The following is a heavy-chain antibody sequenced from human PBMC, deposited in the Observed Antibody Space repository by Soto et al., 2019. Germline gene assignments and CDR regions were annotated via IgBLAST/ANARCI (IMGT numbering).Heavy chain of an antibody. CDR3: TRVKLLVFGVDPRTNERASYY. J-gene: IGHJ4*02. CDR2: IRNTANSYTT. D-gene: IGHD3-10*01. V-gene: IGHV3-72*01. CDR1: GFTFSDHY. Sequence: EVQLVESGGNLVQPGGSLRLSCAASGFTFSDHYMDWVRQAPGKGLEWVGRIRNTANSYTTNYAASVKGRFTISRDDSKNSLYLQVNSLKTEDTAVYYCTRVKLLVFGVDPRTNERASYYWGQGTLVTVSS.